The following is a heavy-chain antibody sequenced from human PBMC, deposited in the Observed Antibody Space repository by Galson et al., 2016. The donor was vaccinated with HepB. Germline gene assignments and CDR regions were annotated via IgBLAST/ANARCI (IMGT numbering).Heavy chain of an antibody. CDR2: INQDGSVK. V-gene: IGHV3-7*01. D-gene: IGHD5-24*01. Sequence: SLRLSCAVSGFTFSSDWMDWVRQAPGKGLEWVANINQDGSVKHYVDSVKGRFTVSRDNSKNSLYLQMNSLRAEGTAVYYCSIRLDFWGQGTLVTVSS. J-gene: IGHJ4*02. CDR1: GFTFSSDW. CDR3: SIRLDF.